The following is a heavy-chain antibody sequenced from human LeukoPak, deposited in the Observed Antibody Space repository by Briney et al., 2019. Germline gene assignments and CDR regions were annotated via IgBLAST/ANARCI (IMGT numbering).Heavy chain of an antibody. Sequence: SVKVSCKASGGTFSSYTISWVRQAPGQGLEWMGGIIPIFGTANYAQKFQGRVTITADKSTSTAYMELSSLRSEDTAVYYCARAGDYGDGWFDPWGQGTLVTVSS. D-gene: IGHD4-17*01. CDR2: IIPIFGTA. CDR3: ARAGDYGDGWFDP. J-gene: IGHJ5*02. V-gene: IGHV1-69*06. CDR1: GGTFSSYT.